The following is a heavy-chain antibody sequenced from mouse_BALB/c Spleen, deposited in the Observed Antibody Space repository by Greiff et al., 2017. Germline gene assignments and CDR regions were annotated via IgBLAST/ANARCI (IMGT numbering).Heavy chain of an antibody. Sequence: EVMLVESGAELVKPGASVKLSCTASGFNIKDTYMHWVKQRPEQGLEWIGRIDPANGNTKYDPKFQGKATITADTSSNTAYLQLSSLTSEDTAVYYCARYYSYAMDYWGQGTSVTVSS. CDR3: ARYYSYAMDY. V-gene: IGHV14-3*02. D-gene: IGHD1-1*01. J-gene: IGHJ4*01. CDR1: GFNIKDTY. CDR2: IDPANGNT.